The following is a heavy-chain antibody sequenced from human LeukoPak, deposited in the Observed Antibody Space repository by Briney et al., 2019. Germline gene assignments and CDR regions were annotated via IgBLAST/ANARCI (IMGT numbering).Heavy chain of an antibody. Sequence: ASVKVSCKVSGYTLTELSMHWVRQAPGKGLEWMGGFDPEDGETIYAQKFQGRVTMTEDTSTDTAYMELSSLRSEDTAVYYCATGDKAVAAHETDYYGMDVWGQGTTVTVSS. CDR2: FDPEDGET. D-gene: IGHD6-19*01. J-gene: IGHJ6*02. CDR1: GYTLTELS. CDR3: ATGDKAVAAHETDYYGMDV. V-gene: IGHV1-24*01.